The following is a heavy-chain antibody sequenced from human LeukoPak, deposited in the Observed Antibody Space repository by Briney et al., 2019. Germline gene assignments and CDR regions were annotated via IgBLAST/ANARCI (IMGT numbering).Heavy chain of an antibody. Sequence: SETLSLTCTVSGGSLSSGGSYWSWVRQHPGRGLEWLGYIFYSGSTYYNPSLKSRVTMSVDTSKNQFSLKLSSVTAADTAVYYCARYNFGTPTNYYDSSGYTSIKEYLGSYGFDYWGQGTLVTVSS. CDR3: ARYNFGTPTNYYDSSGYTSIKEYLGSYGFDY. CDR2: IFYSGST. CDR1: GGSLSSGGSY. D-gene: IGHD3-22*01. J-gene: IGHJ4*02. V-gene: IGHV4-31*02.